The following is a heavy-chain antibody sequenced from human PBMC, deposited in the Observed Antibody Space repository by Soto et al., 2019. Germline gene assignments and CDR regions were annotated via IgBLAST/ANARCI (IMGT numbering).Heavy chain of an antibody. CDR3: ARDVTMVLN. CDR1: GFSFSRHS. D-gene: IGHD2-8*01. J-gene: IGHJ4*02. CDR2: IGNDPSYL. Sequence: GGSLRLSCEASGFSFSRHSMNWVRQAPGKGLEWVSSIGNDPSYLYYAGSVKGRFTISRDNAKNSLYLQLNSLRADDTAVYYCARDVTMVLNWGLGTLVPVSS. V-gene: IGHV3-21*01.